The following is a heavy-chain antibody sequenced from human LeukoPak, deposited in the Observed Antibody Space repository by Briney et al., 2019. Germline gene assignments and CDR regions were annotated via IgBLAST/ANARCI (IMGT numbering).Heavy chain of an antibody. J-gene: IGHJ2*01. CDR2: VDPSDSYS. Sequence: GESLKIFCRSSGYSFTSYWISWVRQMSGKGLEWIGRVDPSDSYSNYSPSFEGHVTLSVNKPISTACLHWSSLKASDTAMYYFARLDYYDSSGYASPCWYFELWGRGTLVTVSS. D-gene: IGHD3-22*01. CDR1: GYSFTSYW. V-gene: IGHV5-10-1*01. CDR3: ARLDYYDSSGYASPCWYFEL.